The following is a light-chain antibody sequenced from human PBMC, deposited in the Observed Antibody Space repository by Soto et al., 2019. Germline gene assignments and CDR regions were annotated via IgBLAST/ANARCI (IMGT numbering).Light chain of an antibody. J-gene: IGKJ1*01. Sequence: DIVMTQSPLSLPVTPGEPASISCRSSQSLLHSNGYNYLDWYLQKPGQSPQLLIYLVSNRASGVPGRFSGSGSGTDFTLKISRVEAEDVGVYYCMQALQTPWTFGQGTKVEIK. CDR3: MQALQTPWT. V-gene: IGKV2-28*01. CDR2: LVS. CDR1: QSLLHSNGYNY.